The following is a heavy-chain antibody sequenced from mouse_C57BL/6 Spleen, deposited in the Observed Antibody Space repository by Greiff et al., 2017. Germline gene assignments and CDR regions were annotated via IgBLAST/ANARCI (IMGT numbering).Heavy chain of an antibody. V-gene: IGHV1-54*01. CDR2: INPGRGGT. J-gene: IGHJ1*03. Sequence: QVQLQQSGAELVRPGTSVKVSCKASGYAFTNYLIEWVKQRPGQGLEWIGVINPGRGGTNYNEKFKGKATLTADKSSSTAYMQLSSLTSEDSAVYFCARLKLGPDWYFDVWGTGTTVTVSS. CDR1: GYAFTNYL. CDR3: ARLKLGPDWYFDV. D-gene: IGHD4-1*01.